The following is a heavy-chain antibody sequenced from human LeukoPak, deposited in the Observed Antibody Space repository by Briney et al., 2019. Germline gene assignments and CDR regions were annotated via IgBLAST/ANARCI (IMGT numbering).Heavy chain of an antibody. CDR2: ISGAGSDT. CDR3: ARGKFSNIY. CDR1: GFTFSDYY. J-gene: IGHJ4*02. V-gene: IGHV3-11*05. Sequence: GGSLRLSCAASGFTFSDYYMTWIRQAPGKGLEWLSYISGAGSDTNYADSVKGRFTISRDNAKNSLHLQINSLRADDTAFYYCARGKFSNIYYGQGTLVTVSS. D-gene: IGHD6-6*01.